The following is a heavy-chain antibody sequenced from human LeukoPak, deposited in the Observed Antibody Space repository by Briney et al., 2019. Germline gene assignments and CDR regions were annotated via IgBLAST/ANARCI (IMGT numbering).Heavy chain of an antibody. CDR2: ISSSSSYI. D-gene: IGHD2-15*01. V-gene: IGHV3-21*01. CDR1: GFTFSSYS. CDR3: ARDPGLLIYDY. J-gene: IGHJ4*02. Sequence: GGSLRLSCAVSGFTFSSYSMNWVRQAPGKGLEWVSSISSSSSYIYYADSVKGRFTISRDNAKNSLYLQMNSRRAEDTAVYYCARDPGLLIYDYWGQGTLVTVSS.